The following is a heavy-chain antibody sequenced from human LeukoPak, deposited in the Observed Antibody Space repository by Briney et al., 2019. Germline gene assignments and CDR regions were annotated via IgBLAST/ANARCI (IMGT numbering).Heavy chain of an antibody. CDR3: ARGAGYSYGSYFDY. CDR1: GFTLNSFS. Sequence: GGALRLSRAAPGFTLNSFSISWGRPGPGEGLGYFSAISSNGGSTYYANSVKGRFTISRDNSKNTPYLQMGSLRAEDTAVYYCARGAGYSYGSYFDYWGQGTLVTVSS. D-gene: IGHD5-18*01. CDR2: ISSNGGST. J-gene: IGHJ4*02. V-gene: IGHV3-64*01.